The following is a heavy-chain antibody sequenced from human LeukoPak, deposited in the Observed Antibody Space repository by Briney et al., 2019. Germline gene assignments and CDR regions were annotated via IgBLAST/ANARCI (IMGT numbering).Heavy chain of an antibody. J-gene: IGHJ4*02. Sequence: GASVKVSCKASGYTFTSYAMNWVRQAPGQGLEWMGWINTNTGNPTYAQGFTGRFVFSLDTSVSTAYLQISSLKAEDTAVYYCARDLITMVRGVHAKLDYWGQGTLVTVSS. CDR2: INTNTGNP. V-gene: IGHV7-4-1*02. D-gene: IGHD3-10*01. CDR3: ARDLITMVRGVHAKLDY. CDR1: GYTFTSYA.